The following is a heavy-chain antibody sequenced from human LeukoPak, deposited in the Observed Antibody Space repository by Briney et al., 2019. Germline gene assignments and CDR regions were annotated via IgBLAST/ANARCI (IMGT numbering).Heavy chain of an antibody. J-gene: IGHJ1*01. CDR3: AKDLVWRPAGYFQL. D-gene: IGHD2-2*01. V-gene: IGHV3-15*01. Sequence: GGSLRLSCAASGFTFSNAWMSWVRQAPGKGLEWVGRIKSKTDGGTTDYAAPVKGRFTISRDDSKNTLYLQMNSLKTEDTAVYYCAKDLVWRPAGYFQLWGQGTLVTVSS. CDR1: GFTFSNAW. CDR2: IKSKTDGGTT.